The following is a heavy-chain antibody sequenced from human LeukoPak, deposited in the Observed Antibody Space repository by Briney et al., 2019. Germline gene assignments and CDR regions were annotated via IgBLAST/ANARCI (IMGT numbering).Heavy chain of an antibody. CDR2: VHYSGTT. V-gene: IGHV4-59*01. Sequence: SETLSLTCSVSGGTISSSYWSWMRQPPGKGVEWVGYVHYSGTTKYNPSLQRRVTISVDTSKNPFSLNLRSVTAADTAVYYCARGYFDSSGYSNPFDYWGQGTLVTVSS. CDR3: ARGYFDSSGYSNPFDY. D-gene: IGHD3-22*01. J-gene: IGHJ4*02. CDR1: GGTISSSY.